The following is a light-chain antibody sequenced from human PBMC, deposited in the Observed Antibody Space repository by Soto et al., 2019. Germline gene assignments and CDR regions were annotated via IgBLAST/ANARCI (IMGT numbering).Light chain of an antibody. Sequence: DIQMTQSPSTLSASVGDRVTITCRASQGISSYLGWYQQKPGKAPNLLIYAASTLQSGVPSRFSGGGSGTEFTLTISSLQPDDFATYYCQQYNSYWTFGQGTKVDIK. CDR2: AAS. CDR1: QGISSY. V-gene: IGKV1-9*01. J-gene: IGKJ1*01. CDR3: QQYNSYWT.